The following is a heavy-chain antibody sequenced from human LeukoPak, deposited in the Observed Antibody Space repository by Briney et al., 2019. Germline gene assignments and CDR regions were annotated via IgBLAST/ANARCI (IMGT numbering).Heavy chain of an antibody. CDR3: ARNNIVVVPAAIYYYGMDV. Sequence: ASVKVSCKASGYTFTSYGISWVRQAPGQGLEWMGWISAYNGNTNYAQKLQGRVTMTTDTSTSTAYMELRSLRSDDTAVYYCARNNIVVVPAAIYYYGMDVWGQGSTVTVSS. CDR1: GYTFTSYG. J-gene: IGHJ6*02. V-gene: IGHV1-18*01. CDR2: ISAYNGNT. D-gene: IGHD2-2*02.